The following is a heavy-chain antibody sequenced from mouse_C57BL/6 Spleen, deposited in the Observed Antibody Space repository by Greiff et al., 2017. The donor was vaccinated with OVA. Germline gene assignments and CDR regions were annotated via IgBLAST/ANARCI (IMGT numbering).Heavy chain of an antibody. CDR2: INPNNGGT. V-gene: IGHV1-18*01. Sequence: VQLQQSGPELVKPGASVKIPCKASGYTFTDYNMDWVKQSHGKSLEWIGDINPNNGGTIYNQKFKGKATLTVEKSSSTAYMELRSLTSEDTAVYYCARGGVIRVFDYWGQGTTLTVSS. CDR1: GYTFTDYN. J-gene: IGHJ2*01. CDR3: ARGGVIRVFDY. D-gene: IGHD1-1*01.